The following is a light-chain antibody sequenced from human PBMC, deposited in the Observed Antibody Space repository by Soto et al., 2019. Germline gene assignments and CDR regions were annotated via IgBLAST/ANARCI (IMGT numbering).Light chain of an antibody. CDR1: QSISSW. CDR2: DAS. CDR3: QQYNTYSRT. V-gene: IGKV1-5*01. J-gene: IGKJ1*01. Sequence: DIQMTQSPSTLSASVGDRVTITCRASQSISSWLAWYQQKPGKAPKVPIYDASSLESGVPSRFSGSESGTEFTLTISSLQPDDFATYYCQQYNTYSRTFGQGTKVDIK.